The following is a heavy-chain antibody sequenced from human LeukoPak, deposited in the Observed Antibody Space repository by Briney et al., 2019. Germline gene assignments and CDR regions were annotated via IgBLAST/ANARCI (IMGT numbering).Heavy chain of an antibody. CDR1: GFIFSSYA. D-gene: IGHD2-2*01. CDR2: ISSSSSTI. CDR3: ASKKGLTVPYYFDY. J-gene: IGHJ4*02. Sequence: GGSLRLSCAASGFIFSSYAMSWVRQAPGKGLEWVSYISSSSSTIYYADSVKGRFTISRDNAKNSLYLQMNSLRAEDTAVYYCASKKGLTVPYYFDYWGQGTLVTVSS. V-gene: IGHV3-48*01.